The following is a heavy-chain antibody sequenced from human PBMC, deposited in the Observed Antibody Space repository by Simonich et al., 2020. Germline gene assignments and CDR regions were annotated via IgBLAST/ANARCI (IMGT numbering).Heavy chain of an antibody. V-gene: IGHV4-34*01. CDR3: ERGLRVAAAGTAFQH. CDR1: GGSFSGYY. D-gene: IGHD6-13*01. CDR2: INHSGST. Sequence: QVQLQQWGAGLLKPSETLSLTCAVYGGSFSGYYWSWIRQPQGKGLEWNGEINHSGSTKYNPSLKSRVTISVDTSKNQFSLKLSSVTAADTAVYYCERGLRVAAAGTAFQHWGQGTLVTVSS. J-gene: IGHJ1*01.